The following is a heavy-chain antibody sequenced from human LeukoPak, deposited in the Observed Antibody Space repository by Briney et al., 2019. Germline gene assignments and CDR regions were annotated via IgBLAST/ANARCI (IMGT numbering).Heavy chain of an antibody. CDR3: ALGSCSGGSCYRFDY. V-gene: IGHV3-23*01. CDR2: ISGSGGST. D-gene: IGHD2-15*01. J-gene: IGHJ4*02. Sequence: GGSLRLSCATSGFTFSNYAMSWVRQAPGKGLEWVSAISGSGGSTFYADSVKGRFSISRDNSKNTLYLQMNSLRAEDTAVYFCALGSCSGGSCYRFDYWGQGTLVSVTS. CDR1: GFTFSNYA.